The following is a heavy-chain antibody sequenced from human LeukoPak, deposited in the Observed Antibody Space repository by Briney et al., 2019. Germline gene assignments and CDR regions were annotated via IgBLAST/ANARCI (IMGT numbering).Heavy chain of an antibody. D-gene: IGHD6-19*01. CDR3: ARDLFPSSGWYYFDY. CDR2: ISAYNGNT. CDR1: GYTFTSYG. Sequence: ASVNVSCKASGYTFTSYGISWVRQAPGQGLEWMGWISAYNGNTNYAQKLQGRVTMTTDTSTSTAYMELRSLRSDDTAVYYCARDLFPSSGWYYFDYWGQGTLVTVSS. J-gene: IGHJ4*02. V-gene: IGHV1-18*04.